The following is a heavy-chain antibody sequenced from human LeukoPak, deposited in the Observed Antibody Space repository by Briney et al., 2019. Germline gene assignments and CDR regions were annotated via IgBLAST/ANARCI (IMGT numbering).Heavy chain of an antibody. D-gene: IGHD2-15*01. Sequence: PGGSLRLSCAASGFTFSDYYMSWIRQAPGKGLEWAAFIRKRGIETNYVDSVKGRFTITRDNARNSLFLQMNSLRAEDTAVYYCAREDGYCSGGNCYSYFVSWGQGTLVTVSS. CDR1: GFTFSDYY. CDR3: AREDGYCSGGNCYSYFVS. J-gene: IGHJ4*02. V-gene: IGHV3-7*01. CDR2: IRKRGIET.